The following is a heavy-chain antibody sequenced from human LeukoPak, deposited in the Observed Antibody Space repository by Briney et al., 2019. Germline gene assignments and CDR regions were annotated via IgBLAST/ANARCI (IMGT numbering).Heavy chain of an antibody. Sequence: PGGSLRLSCAASGFSFSSSGMHWVRQAPGKGPEWVAFTRFDDSYKAYGDSVKGRFTISRDNSKNTLYLQMDSLRSDGTAVYYCAKSSAGTTWFDPWGQGTLVTVSS. J-gene: IGHJ5*02. CDR2: TRFDDSYK. CDR1: GFSFSSSG. D-gene: IGHD1-14*01. V-gene: IGHV3-30*02. CDR3: AKSSAGTTWFDP.